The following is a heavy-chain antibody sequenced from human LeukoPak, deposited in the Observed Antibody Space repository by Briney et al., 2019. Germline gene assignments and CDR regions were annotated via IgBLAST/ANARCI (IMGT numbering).Heavy chain of an antibody. J-gene: IGHJ5*02. CDR1: GYTFTSYD. Sequence: ASVKVSCKASGYTFTSYDINWVRQATGQGLEWMGIINPSGGSTSYAQKFQGRVTMTRDTSTSTAYMELSSLRSEDTAVYYCARDRIPAAIQSPYNWFDPWGQGTLVTVSS. CDR3: ARDRIPAAIQSPYNWFDP. CDR2: INPSGGST. V-gene: IGHV1-46*01. D-gene: IGHD2-2*01.